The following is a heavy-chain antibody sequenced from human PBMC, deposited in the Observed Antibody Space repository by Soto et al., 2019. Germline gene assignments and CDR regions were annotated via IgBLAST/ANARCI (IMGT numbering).Heavy chain of an antibody. V-gene: IGHV3-23*01. CDR1: GFTFSSYA. Sequence: GSLRLSCAASGFTFSSYAMTWVRQAPGKGLEWVSGISGSGVTTFYADSVKGRFTVSRDNSKNTAYLQMSSLRPEDTAVYYCVKGEYYYDGGAYYPFDYWGQGRMVTVSS. J-gene: IGHJ4*02. D-gene: IGHD3-22*01. CDR2: ISGSGVTT. CDR3: VKGEYYYDGGAYYPFDY.